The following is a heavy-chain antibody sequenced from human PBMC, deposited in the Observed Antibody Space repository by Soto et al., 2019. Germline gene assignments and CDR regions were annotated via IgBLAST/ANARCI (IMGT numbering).Heavy chain of an antibody. J-gene: IGHJ4*02. CDR3: ARDDYTYGVY. V-gene: IGHV3-11*01. D-gene: IGHD3-3*01. CDR1: GFSFRDYF. Sequence: QMQLVESGGGLVKPGESLRVSCAASGFSFRDYFMSWIRQAPGKGLEWVSYIGPYGNSIYYADYVKGRFTISRDDAKNSLYLDMNNLRAEDTAVYYCARDDYTYGVYWGQGSLVTVSS. CDR2: IGPYGNSI.